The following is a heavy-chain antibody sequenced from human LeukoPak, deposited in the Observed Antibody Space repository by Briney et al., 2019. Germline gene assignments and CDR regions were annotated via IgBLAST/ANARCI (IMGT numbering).Heavy chain of an antibody. CDR2: IYYSGST. Sequence: SETLSLTCTVSGGSISSYYWSWIRQPPGKGLEWIGYIYYSGSTNYNPSLKSRVTISVDTSKNQFSLKLSSVTAADTAVYYCARDRHSSGWYGGFDYWGQGTLVTVSS. D-gene: IGHD6-19*01. CDR3: ARDRHSSGWYGGFDY. V-gene: IGHV4-59*12. J-gene: IGHJ4*02. CDR1: GGSISSYY.